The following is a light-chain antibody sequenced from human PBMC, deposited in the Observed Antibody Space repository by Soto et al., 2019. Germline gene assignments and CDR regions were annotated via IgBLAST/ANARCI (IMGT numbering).Light chain of an antibody. CDR1: QNITNN. CDR2: HAS. V-gene: IGKV1-33*01. Sequence: DIQMTQSPSSLSASIGDRVTITCQASQNITNNLSWYQQKPGKAPNLLIYHASKLAKGVTSRFSGSGSGTDFSFIITSLQREDLATYYCQQYYGLPPLTVGQGTRLEMK. CDR3: QQYYGLPPLT. J-gene: IGKJ5*01.